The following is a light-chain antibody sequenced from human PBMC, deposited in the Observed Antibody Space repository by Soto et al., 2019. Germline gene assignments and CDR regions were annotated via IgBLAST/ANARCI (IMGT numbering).Light chain of an antibody. Sequence: DIPMTQSPSSLSASVGDRVTITCRASQTISTYLNWYQQKPGKAPRLLIYDASSLLSGVPSRFSGSGSGTDFTLTISSLQPEDFATYYCQQLNSYPLFGGGTKVEIK. CDR3: QQLNSYPL. CDR1: QTISTY. V-gene: IGKV1-39*01. CDR2: DAS. J-gene: IGKJ4*01.